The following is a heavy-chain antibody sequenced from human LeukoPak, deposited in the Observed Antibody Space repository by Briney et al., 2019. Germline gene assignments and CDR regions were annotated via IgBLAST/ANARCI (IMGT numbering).Heavy chain of an antibody. J-gene: IGHJ6*03. D-gene: IGHD6-19*01. CDR3: AKDGRAVAGYSYYYMDV. V-gene: IGHV3-7*01. CDR1: GFTFSSYW. CDR2: IKQDGSEK. Sequence: PGGSLRLSCAASGFTFSSYWMSWVRQAPGKGLEWVANIKQDGSEKYYVDSVKGRFTISRDNAKNSLYLQMNSLRAEDTAVYYCAKDGRAVAGYSYYYMDVWGKGTTVTISS.